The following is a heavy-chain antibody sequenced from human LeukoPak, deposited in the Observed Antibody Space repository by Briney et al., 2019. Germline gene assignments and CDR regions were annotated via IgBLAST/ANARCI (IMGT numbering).Heavy chain of an antibody. J-gene: IGHJ4*02. CDR3: ARHGQGLRYFDWVSFDS. D-gene: IGHD3-9*01. V-gene: IGHV4-39*01. CDR2: ISDSGST. CDR1: GGSISRSIYF. Sequence: TPSGTLSLTCTVSGGSISRSIYFWVWIRPPPGKGLVWIGDISDSGSTYYSPSLKSRVTISVDTSRNQFSLNLNSVTATDTAVYSCARHGQGLRYFDWVSFDSWGQGAPVTVSS.